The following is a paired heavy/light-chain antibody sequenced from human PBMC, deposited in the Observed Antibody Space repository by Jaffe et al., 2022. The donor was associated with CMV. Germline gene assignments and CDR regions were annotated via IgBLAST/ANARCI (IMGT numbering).Light chain of an antibody. CDR2: RNN. CDR3: ATWDDSLSVEV. CDR1: TSNIGSNY. V-gene: IGLV1-47*01. J-gene: IGLJ3*02. Sequence: QSVLTQPPSASGTPGQRVTISCSGSTSNIGSNYVCWYQQLPGTAPKVLIYRNNQRPSGVPDRISGSKSGTSASLAISGLRSEDEAEYYCATWDDSLSVEVFGGGTKLTVL.
Heavy chain of an antibody. V-gene: IGHV4-59*01. CDR1: DASIRGYY. J-gene: IGHJ4*02. CDR2: IYYSGST. Sequence: QVQLQESGPGLVKPSETLSLTCTVSDASIRGYYWNWIRQPPGKGLEWIGNIYYSGSTKYNPSLKSRVIVLVDMSKNQFSLKLSSVTAADTAVYYCARGASWGAVTYFDSWGQGTLVTVSS. D-gene: IGHD2-21*02. CDR3: ARGASWGAVTYFDS.